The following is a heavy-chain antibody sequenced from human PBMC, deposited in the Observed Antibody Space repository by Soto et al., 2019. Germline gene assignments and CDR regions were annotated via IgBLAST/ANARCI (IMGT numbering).Heavy chain of an antibody. D-gene: IGHD4-4*01. Sequence: QVQLVQSGAEVKKPGSSVKVSCKASGGTFSSYAISWVRQAPGQGLEWMGGIIPIFGTANYAQKFQGRVTITADESTSTAYMELSSLITEDTAVYYCARDHREMTTVDAFDIWGKGTMVTDSS. CDR1: GGTFSSYA. CDR2: IIPIFGTA. J-gene: IGHJ3*02. V-gene: IGHV1-69*01. CDR3: ARDHREMTTVDAFDI.